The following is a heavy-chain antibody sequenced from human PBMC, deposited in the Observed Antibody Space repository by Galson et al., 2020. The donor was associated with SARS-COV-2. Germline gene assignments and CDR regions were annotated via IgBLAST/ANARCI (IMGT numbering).Heavy chain of an antibody. CDR1: GGSFSGYY. Sequence: SETLSLTCAVYGGSFSGYYWSWIRQPPGKGLEWIGEINHSGSTNYNPSLKSRVTISVDTSKNQFSLKLSSVTAADTAVYYCARGGVSSCYYLGAYYYYGMDVWGQGTTVTVSS. CDR3: ARGGVSSCYYLGAYYYYGMDV. D-gene: IGHD3-22*01. V-gene: IGHV4-34*01. CDR2: INHSGST. J-gene: IGHJ6*02.